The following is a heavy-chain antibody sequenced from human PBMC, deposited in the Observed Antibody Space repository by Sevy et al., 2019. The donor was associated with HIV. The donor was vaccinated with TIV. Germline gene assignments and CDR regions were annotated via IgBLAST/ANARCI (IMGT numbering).Heavy chain of an antibody. CDR2: ISYDEAHK. V-gene: IGHV3-30*18. Sequence: GGSLRLSCVTSGFTFRTSGMHWVRQSPGKGLEWVAVISYDEAHKNYADSVKGRFSISKDNSKNTLYLQMSSLRTEDTAVDDCAKDYSAGITMVRGAYRARGDYFDYWGQGTQVTVSS. J-gene: IGHJ4*02. CDR3: AKDYSAGITMVRGAYRARGDYFDY. CDR1: GFTFRTSG. D-gene: IGHD3-10*01.